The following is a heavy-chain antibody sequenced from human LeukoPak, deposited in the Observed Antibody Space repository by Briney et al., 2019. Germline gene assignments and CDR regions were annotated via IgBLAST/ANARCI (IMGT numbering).Heavy chain of an antibody. CDR3: ARPTGYCSGGTCRRAHYYYGMDV. Sequence: GVSLRLSCAASAFTFNTYYMHWVRQAPGKGLVWVSRINSDGTSTSYADSVKGRFSVSRDNAKNTLYLQMKSLRAEDTAVYYCARPTGYCSGGTCRRAHYYYGMDVWGQGTTVTVSS. D-gene: IGHD2-15*01. J-gene: IGHJ6*02. CDR2: INSDGTST. V-gene: IGHV3-74*01. CDR1: AFTFNTYY.